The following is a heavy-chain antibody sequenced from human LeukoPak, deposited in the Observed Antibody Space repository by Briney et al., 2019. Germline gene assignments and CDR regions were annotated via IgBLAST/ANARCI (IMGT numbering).Heavy chain of an antibody. Sequence: ASVKVSCKASGYTFTGYYMHWVRQAPGQGLGWMGWINPNSGGTNYAQKFQGRVTMTRDTSISTAYMELSRLRSDDTAVYYCARWTYIAAAGSDYWGQGTLVTVSS. J-gene: IGHJ4*02. V-gene: IGHV1-2*02. CDR2: INPNSGGT. CDR3: ARWTYIAAAGSDY. D-gene: IGHD6-13*01. CDR1: GYTFTGYY.